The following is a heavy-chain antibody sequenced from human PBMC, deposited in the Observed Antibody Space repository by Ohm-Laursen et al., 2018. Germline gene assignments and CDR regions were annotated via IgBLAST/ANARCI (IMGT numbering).Heavy chain of an antibody. J-gene: IGHJ4*02. V-gene: IGHV3-74*01. CDR1: GFTFTSYW. CDR2: INSDGSRT. D-gene: IGHD5-18*01. CDR3: VRARGYSYGTSDY. Sequence: SLRLSYAASGFTFTSYWMNWVRQDPGQGLVWVSHINSDGSRTRYVDSVKGRFTVSRDNAKNTLFLQMNSLRAEDTAVYYCVRARGYSYGTSDYWGQGTLVTVSS.